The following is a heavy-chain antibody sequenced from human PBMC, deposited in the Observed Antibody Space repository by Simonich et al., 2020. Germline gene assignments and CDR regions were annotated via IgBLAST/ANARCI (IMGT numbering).Heavy chain of an antibody. J-gene: IGHJ6*03. CDR1: GYTFTGYY. D-gene: IGHD3-3*01. CDR2: ANPYREGT. CDR3: ARGGVQYYYYYMDV. Sequence: QVQLVQSGAEVKKPGASVKVSCKASGYTFTGYYMHWVRQAPGQGLECMRWANPYREGTNYAQKCQGRVTMTRDTSISTADMELSRLRSDDTAVYYCARGGVQYYYYYMDVWGKGTTVTVSS. V-gene: IGHV1-2*02.